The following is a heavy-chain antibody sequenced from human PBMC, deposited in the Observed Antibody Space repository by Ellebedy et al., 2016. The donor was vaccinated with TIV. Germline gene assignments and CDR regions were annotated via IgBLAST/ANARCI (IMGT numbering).Heavy chain of an antibody. Sequence: MPSETLSLTCTVSGDSISSYYWSWIRQPPGKGLEWIGYFYNSGSTNYNPSLKSRVTISGDTSKNQFSLKLSSVTAADTAVYYCARDPFGRAFDIWGQGTMVTVSS. J-gene: IGHJ3*02. CDR1: GDSISSYY. CDR2: FYNSGST. V-gene: IGHV4-59*01. D-gene: IGHD3-3*01. CDR3: ARDPFGRAFDI.